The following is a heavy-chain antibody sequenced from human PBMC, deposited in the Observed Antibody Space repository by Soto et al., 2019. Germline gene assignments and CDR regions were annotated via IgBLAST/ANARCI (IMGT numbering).Heavy chain of an antibody. CDR1: GFTFSSYW. CDR2: IKKDGREN. CDR3: TRRDHRRSGSYYN. J-gene: IGHJ4*02. Sequence: EVQLVESGGDLVQPGGSLRLSCVASGFTFSSYWMTWVRQAPGKGLEWVDNIKKDGRENYYVDAVKGRFTISRDNAKNSLYLQMNCLRAEDSVVYYCTRRDHRRSGSYYNWGQGTLVTVSS. V-gene: IGHV3-7*01. D-gene: IGHD3-10*01.